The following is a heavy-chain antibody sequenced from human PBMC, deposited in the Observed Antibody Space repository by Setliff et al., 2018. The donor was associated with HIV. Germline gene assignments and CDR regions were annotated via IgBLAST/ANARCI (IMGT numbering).Heavy chain of an antibody. CDR3: SRGDYYASGSYSPGGDVFDI. Sequence: RASVKVSCKASGYTFTTYAINWVRQAPGQGLEDMGWSSTYNGHTSYARNFQRRMTVTTDTSINTAYMKLRTLRSDDTAVYYCSRGDYYASGSYSPGGDVFDIWGQGTTVTVSS. J-gene: IGHJ3*02. V-gene: IGHV1-18*01. D-gene: IGHD3-22*01. CDR2: SSTYNGHT. CDR1: GYTFTTYA.